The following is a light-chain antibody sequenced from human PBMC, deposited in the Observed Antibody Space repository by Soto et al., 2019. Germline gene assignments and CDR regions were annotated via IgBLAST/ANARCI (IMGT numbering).Light chain of an antibody. CDR1: QSVSSSY. J-gene: IGKJ2*01. CDR2: GAS. Sequence: EIVLTQSPGTLSLSPGERATLSCRASQSVSSSYLAWYQQTPGQAPRLLIYGASSRATGIADRFSGSGSGTDFTLTISRLEPEYFAVYYCQQYGSSPYTFGQGTKLEIK. CDR3: QQYGSSPYT. V-gene: IGKV3-20*01.